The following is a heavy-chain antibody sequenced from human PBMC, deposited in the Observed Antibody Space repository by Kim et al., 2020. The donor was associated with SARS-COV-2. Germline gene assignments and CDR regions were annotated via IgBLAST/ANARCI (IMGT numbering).Heavy chain of an antibody. D-gene: IGHD1-26*01. CDR2: IIPIFGTA. V-gene: IGHV1-69*13. CDR1: GGTFSSYA. Sequence: SVKVSCKASGGTFSSYAISWVRQAPGQGLEWMGGIIPIFGTANYAQKFQGRVTITADESTSTAYMELSSLRSEDTAVYYCARENSGSYVNDAFDIWGQGTMVTVSS. J-gene: IGHJ3*02. CDR3: ARENSGSYVNDAFDI.